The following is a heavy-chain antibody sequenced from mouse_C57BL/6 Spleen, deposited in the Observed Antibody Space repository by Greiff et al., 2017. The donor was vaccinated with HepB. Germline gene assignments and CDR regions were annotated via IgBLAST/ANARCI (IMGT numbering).Heavy chain of an antibody. CDR1: GYTFTSYG. J-gene: IGHJ3*01. CDR3: ARAGYYGGFAY. D-gene: IGHD1-2*01. V-gene: IGHV1-81*01. CDR2: IYPRSGNT. Sequence: VQLQQSGAELARPGASVKLSCKASGYTFTSYGISWVKQRTGQGLEWIGEIYPRSGNTYYNEKFKGKATLTADKSSSTAYMELRSLTSEDSAVYFCARAGYYGGFAYWGQGTLVTVSA.